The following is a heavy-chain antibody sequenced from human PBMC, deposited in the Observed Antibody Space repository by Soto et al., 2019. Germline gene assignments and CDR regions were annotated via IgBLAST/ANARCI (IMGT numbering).Heavy chain of an antibody. CDR3: AREPRGYSGYETTYYYYGMDV. Sequence: SVKVSCKASGGTFSSYAISWVRQAPGQGLEWMGGIIPIFGTANYAQKFQGRVTITADESTSTAYMELSSLRSEDTAVYYCAREPRGYSGYETTYYYYGMDVWGQGTTVTVSS. J-gene: IGHJ6*02. V-gene: IGHV1-69*13. CDR1: GGTFSSYA. D-gene: IGHD5-12*01. CDR2: IIPIFGTA.